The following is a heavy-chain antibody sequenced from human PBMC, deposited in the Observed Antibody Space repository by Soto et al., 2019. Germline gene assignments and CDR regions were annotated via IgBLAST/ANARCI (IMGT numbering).Heavy chain of an antibody. D-gene: IGHD3-22*01. CDR3: ARADGYYYDSSGHGFLFDY. V-gene: IGHV1-18*01. Sequence: ASVKVSCKASGYTFTSYGISWVRQAPGQGLEWMGWISANNGIANYAQKLQGRVTMTTDTSTSTAYMELSSLRSDDTAVYYCARADGYYYDSSGHGFLFDYRAQRTPVTVSS. CDR2: ISANNGIA. J-gene: IGHJ4*02. CDR1: GYTFTSYG.